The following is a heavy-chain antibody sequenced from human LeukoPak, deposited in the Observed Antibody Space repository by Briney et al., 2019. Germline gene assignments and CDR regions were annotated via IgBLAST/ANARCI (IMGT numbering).Heavy chain of an antibody. CDR2: ISSSGSTI. CDR3: ASPRGVTTDYYYYYGTDV. CDR1: GFTFSSYE. Sequence: GGSLRLSCAASGFTFSSYEMNWVRQAPGKGLEWVSYISSSGSTIYYADSVKGRFTISRDNAKNSLYLQMNSLRAEDTAVYYCASPRGVTTDYYYYYGTDVWGKGTTVTVSS. D-gene: IGHD4-11*01. V-gene: IGHV3-48*03. J-gene: IGHJ6*04.